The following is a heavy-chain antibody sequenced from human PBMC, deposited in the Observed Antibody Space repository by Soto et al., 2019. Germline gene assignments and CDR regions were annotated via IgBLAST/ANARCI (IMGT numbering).Heavy chain of an antibody. CDR1: GFTFSSYA. V-gene: IGHV3-23*01. D-gene: IGHD3-22*01. J-gene: IGHJ4*02. Sequence: TGGSLRLSCAASGFTFSSYAVSWVRQSPGKGPEWISSISGSGSTIYYADSVKGRFTVSRDNSKNTLYLQMSSLRAEDTAVYYCAKVFYYYDSSGYYYFDYWGQGTLVTVS. CDR3: AKVFYYYDSSGYYYFDY. CDR2: ISGSGSTI.